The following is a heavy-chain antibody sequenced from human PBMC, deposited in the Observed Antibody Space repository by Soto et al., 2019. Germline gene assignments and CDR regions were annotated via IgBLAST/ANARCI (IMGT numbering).Heavy chain of an antibody. D-gene: IGHD3-3*01. CDR3: ASGYYDFWRGYFNPPDY. Sequence: XSVKVSCKASGYTFTSYGISWVRQAPGQGLEWMGWISAYNGNTNYAQRLQGRVTMTTDTSTSTAYMEMRSLRSDDTAVYYCASGYYDFWRGYFNPPDYWGQGNLATVSS. CDR1: GYTFTSYG. CDR2: ISAYNGNT. V-gene: IGHV1-18*01. J-gene: IGHJ4*02.